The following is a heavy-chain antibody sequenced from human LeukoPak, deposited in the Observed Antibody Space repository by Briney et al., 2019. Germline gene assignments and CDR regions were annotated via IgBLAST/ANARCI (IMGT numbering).Heavy chain of an antibody. CDR3: ARAYQPLGWLSLPDY. CDR2: INLNTGNP. D-gene: IGHD3-16*02. J-gene: IGHJ4*02. V-gene: IGHV7-4-1*02. CDR1: GYSFTTYA. Sequence: ASVKVSCKASGYSFTTYAMNWLRQAAGQGLEWMGWINLNTGNPTYAPGFTERFVFSLDASVSTAYLQISGLKADDTAVYYCARAYQPLGWLSLPDYWGQGTLVCVCS.